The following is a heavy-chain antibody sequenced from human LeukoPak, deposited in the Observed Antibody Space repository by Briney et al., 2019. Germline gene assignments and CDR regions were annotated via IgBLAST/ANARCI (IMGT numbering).Heavy chain of an antibody. Sequence: SVKVSCKASGGTFSSYAISWVRQAPGQGLEWMGRIIPILGIANYAQKFQGRVTITADKSTSTAYMEPSSLRSEDTAVYYCARGVDGGNSDWFDPWGQGTLVTVSS. CDR1: GGTFSSYA. CDR2: IIPILGIA. J-gene: IGHJ5*02. CDR3: ARGVDGGNSDWFDP. V-gene: IGHV1-69*04. D-gene: IGHD2-21*02.